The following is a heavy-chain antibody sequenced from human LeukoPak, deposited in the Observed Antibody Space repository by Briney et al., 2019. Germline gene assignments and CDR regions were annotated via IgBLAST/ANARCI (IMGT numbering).Heavy chain of an antibody. Sequence: GGSLRLSCAASGFTFSSYAMSWVRQAPGKGLEWVSGISGSGGTIYYADSVKGRFTISRDNSKNTLYLQMNSLRAEDTAVYYCARGVPAAIGYFQHWGQGTLVTVSS. CDR3: ARGVPAAIGYFQH. V-gene: IGHV3-23*01. J-gene: IGHJ1*01. CDR2: ISGSGGTI. D-gene: IGHD2-2*02. CDR1: GFTFSSYA.